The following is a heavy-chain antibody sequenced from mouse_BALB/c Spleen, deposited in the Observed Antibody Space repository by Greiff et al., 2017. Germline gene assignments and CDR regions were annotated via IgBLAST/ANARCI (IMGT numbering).Heavy chain of an antibody. J-gene: IGHJ4*01. CDR2: ISYSGST. CDR1: GYSITSDYA. D-gene: IGHD2-2*01. V-gene: IGHV3-2*02. Sequence: EVKLVESGPGLVKPSQSLSLTCTVTGYSITSDYAWNWIRQFPGNKLEWMGYISYSGSTSYNPSLKSRISITRDTSKNQFFLQLNSVTTEDTATYYCAKGGYYGYDGYAMDYWGQGTSVTVSS. CDR3: AKGGYYGYDGYAMDY.